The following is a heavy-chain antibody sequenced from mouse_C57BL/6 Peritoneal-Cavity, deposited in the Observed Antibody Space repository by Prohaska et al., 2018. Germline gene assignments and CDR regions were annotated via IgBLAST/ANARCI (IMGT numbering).Heavy chain of an antibody. CDR1: GFPITSGYY. CDR3: AGDSNGYWYFDV. Sequence: QMQLQESGPGLVKPSQSLFLTCSITGFPITSGYYWIWIRQSPGKPLEWMGYITHSGETFYNPSLQSPISITREKAKNQFFLQLNSVTTEDTAMYYGAGDSNGYWYFDVWGTGTTVTVSS. J-gene: IGHJ1*03. V-gene: IGHV12-3*01. D-gene: IGHD1-1*02. CDR2: ITHSGET.